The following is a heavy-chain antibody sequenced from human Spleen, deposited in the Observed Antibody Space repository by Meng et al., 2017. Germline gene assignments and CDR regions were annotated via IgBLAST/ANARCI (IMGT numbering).Heavy chain of an antibody. J-gene: IGHJ3*02. V-gene: IGHV3-15*01. CDR2: IKSKTEGGTT. CDR3: TTESSGWYLDAFDI. Sequence: GESLKISCAASGFYFSNAWMSWVRQAPGKGLEWVGRIKSKTEGGTTDYAAPVKGRFTISRDDSKNTLYLQMISLKTEDTAVYYCTTESSGWYLDAFDIWGQGTMVTVSS. CDR1: GFYFSNAW. D-gene: IGHD6-19*01.